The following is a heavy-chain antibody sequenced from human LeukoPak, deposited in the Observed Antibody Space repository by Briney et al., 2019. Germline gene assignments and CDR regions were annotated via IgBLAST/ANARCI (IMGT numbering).Heavy chain of an antibody. Sequence: ASVKVSCKVSGYTLTELSMHWVRQAPGKGLEWMGGFDPEDGETIYAQKFQGRVTMTEDTSTDTAYMELSSLRSEDTAVYYCATYHCSSGTPDAFDIWGQGTMVTVSS. J-gene: IGHJ3*02. D-gene: IGHD6-19*01. CDR2: FDPEDGET. CDR3: ATYHCSSGTPDAFDI. CDR1: GYTLTELS. V-gene: IGHV1-24*01.